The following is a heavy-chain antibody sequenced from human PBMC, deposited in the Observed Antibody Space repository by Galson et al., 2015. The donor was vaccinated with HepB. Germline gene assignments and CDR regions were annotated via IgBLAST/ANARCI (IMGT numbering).Heavy chain of an antibody. CDR1: GFTFSSYA. V-gene: IGHV3-30*04. Sequence: SLRLSCAASGFTFSSYAMHWVRQAPGKGLEWVAVISYDGSNKYYADSVKGRFTISRDNSKNTLYLQMNSLRAEDTAVYYCAREDHSSSWYMGGRPHYYYYGMDVWGQGTTVTVSS. D-gene: IGHD6-13*01. CDR2: ISYDGSNK. CDR3: AREDHSSSWYMGGRPHYYYYGMDV. J-gene: IGHJ6*02.